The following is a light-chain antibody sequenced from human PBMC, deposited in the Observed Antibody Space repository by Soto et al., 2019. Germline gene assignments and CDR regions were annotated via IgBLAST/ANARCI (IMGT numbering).Light chain of an antibody. Sequence: EILLTQSPATLSLSPGERATLSCRASQDVDSYLAWYQQTPGQAPRLLIYDASNRAPGIPARFSGSGSGTDFTLTVCSLAREEFAVYYCQQRNTWPFTFGPGTKVDIK. CDR2: DAS. V-gene: IGKV3-11*01. CDR1: QDVDSY. J-gene: IGKJ3*01. CDR3: QQRNTWPFT.